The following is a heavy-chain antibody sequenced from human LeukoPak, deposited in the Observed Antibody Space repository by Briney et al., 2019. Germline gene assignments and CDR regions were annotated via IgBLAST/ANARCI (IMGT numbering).Heavy chain of an antibody. V-gene: IGHV3-30*03. Sequence: GGSLRLSCAASGFTFDDYGMSWVRQAPGKGLEWVTVVSADGRTQLYSDSVKGRFTISRDNSLNTLHLQMNSLRTEDTAVYYCAREFGHNRWYFDYWGQGALVTVSS. J-gene: IGHJ4*02. CDR2: VSADGRTQ. CDR1: GFTFDDYG. CDR3: AREFGHNRWYFDY. D-gene: IGHD5-24*01.